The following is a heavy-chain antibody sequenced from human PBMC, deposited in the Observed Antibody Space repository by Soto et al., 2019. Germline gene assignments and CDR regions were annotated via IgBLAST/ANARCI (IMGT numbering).Heavy chain of an antibody. J-gene: IGHJ6*02. CDR2: IWPEGRKK. CDR3: ARGGCSEYGPYHGLDV. CDR1: GFAFDIYG. Sequence: QVQLVESGGGVVQPGRSLRLSCAASGFAFDIYGMHWVRQAPGKGLEWVAVIWPEGRKKYYTDSVTGRFTITRDNSENTLFLQMNSLRAEDTAVYYCARGGCSEYGPYHGLDVWGHGTTVTVSS. D-gene: IGHD4-17*01. V-gene: IGHV3-33*01.